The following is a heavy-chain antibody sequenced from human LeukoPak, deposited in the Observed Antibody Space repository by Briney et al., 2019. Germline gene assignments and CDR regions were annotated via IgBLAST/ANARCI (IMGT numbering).Heavy chain of an antibody. CDR1: GGSISSSSYY. CDR3: ARHHHPIAVAGPNFDY. CDR2: IYYSGST. D-gene: IGHD6-19*01. J-gene: IGHJ4*02. Sequence: PSGTLSLTCTVSGGSISSSSYYWCWIRQPPGKGLEWIGSIYYSGSTYYNPSLKSRVTISVDTSKNQFSLKLSSVTAADTAVYYCARHHHPIAVAGPNFDYWGQGTLVTVSS. V-gene: IGHV4-39*01.